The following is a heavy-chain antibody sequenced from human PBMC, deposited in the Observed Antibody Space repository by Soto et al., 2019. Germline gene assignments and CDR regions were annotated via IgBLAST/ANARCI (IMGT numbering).Heavy chain of an antibody. J-gene: IGHJ6*02. CDR3: ARVALRGVIYGMDV. CDR2: IYYSGRT. Sequence: QVQLQESGPGLVKPSQTLSLTCTVSGGSISSGGYYWSWIRQHPGKGLEWIGYIYYSGRTYYNPSLKSRVTISVDTSKNQFSLKLSSVTAADTAVYYCARVALRGVIYGMDVWGQGTTVTVSS. CDR1: GGSISSGGYY. D-gene: IGHD3-10*01. V-gene: IGHV4-31*03.